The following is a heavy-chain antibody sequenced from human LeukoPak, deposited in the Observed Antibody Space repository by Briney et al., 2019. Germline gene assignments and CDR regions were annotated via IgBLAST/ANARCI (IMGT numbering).Heavy chain of an antibody. V-gene: IGHV4-34*01. Sequence: PSETLSLTCTVSGGSVTGYHWSWIRQPPGKGLEWIGEIDHSGSTNYNPSLKSRVTISVDTSKNQFSLKLSSVTAADTAVYYCARGRVEYYDFWSGYPRDFDYWGQGTLVTVSS. CDR1: GGSVTGYH. CDR2: IDHSGST. CDR3: ARGRVEYYDFWSGYPRDFDY. D-gene: IGHD3-3*01. J-gene: IGHJ4*02.